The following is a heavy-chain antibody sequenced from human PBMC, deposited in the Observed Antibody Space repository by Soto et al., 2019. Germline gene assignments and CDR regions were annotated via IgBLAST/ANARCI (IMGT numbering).Heavy chain of an antibody. CDR3: ARGRHWFGP. CDR1: GISITSSY. Sequence: PSETLSLTCTVSGISITSSYWNWFRQSPGKGLKWIGQISDRGAINYNPPLESRVTISTDTSNNQVSLTLTAVDTADTAIYYCARGRHWFGPWGQGTLVTVSS. J-gene: IGHJ5*02. V-gene: IGHV4-59*01. CDR2: ISDRGAI.